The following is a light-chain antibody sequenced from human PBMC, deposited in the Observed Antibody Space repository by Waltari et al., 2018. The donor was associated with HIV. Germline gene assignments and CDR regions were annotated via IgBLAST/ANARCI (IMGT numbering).Light chain of an antibody. CDR2: EVS. CDR1: SIDVGGYNY. CDR3: SSYTSSSTLV. Sequence: QSALTQPASVSGSPGQSITISCTGTSIDVGGYNYVSWYQQHPGKAPKLMIYEVSNRPSGVSTRFSGSKSGNTASLTISGLQAEDEADYYCSSYTSSSTLVFGGGTKLTVL. J-gene: IGLJ2*01. V-gene: IGLV2-14*01.